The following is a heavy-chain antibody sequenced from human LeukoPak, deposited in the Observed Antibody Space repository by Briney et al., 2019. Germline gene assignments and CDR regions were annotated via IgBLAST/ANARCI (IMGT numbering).Heavy chain of an antibody. D-gene: IGHD6-6*01. Sequence: PGGSLRLSCAASGFTFSSNYMTWVGQAPGKGLEWVSVIYSGGSTYYSDCVKGRFIISRDNSQNTLYLQMNSLRAEDTAVYYCASSVGDSRSSNWFDPWGQGTLVTVSS. V-gene: IGHV3-66*01. CDR3: ASSVGDSRSSNWFDP. J-gene: IGHJ5*02. CDR1: GFTFSSNY. CDR2: IYSGGST.